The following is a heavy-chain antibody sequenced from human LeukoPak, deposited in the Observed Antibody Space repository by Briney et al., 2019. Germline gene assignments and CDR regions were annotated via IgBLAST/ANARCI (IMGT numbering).Heavy chain of an antibody. CDR3: ARDSISGYCSSTSCYDLGY. CDR2: IIPILGIA. V-gene: IGHV1-69*04. J-gene: IGHJ4*02. D-gene: IGHD2-2*03. Sequence: GASVKVSCKASGYTFTSYDINWVRQAPGQGLEWMGRIIPILGIANYAQKFQGRVTITADKSTSTAYMELSSLRSEDTAVYYCARDSISGYCSSTSCYDLGYWGQGTLVTVSS. CDR1: GYTFTSYD.